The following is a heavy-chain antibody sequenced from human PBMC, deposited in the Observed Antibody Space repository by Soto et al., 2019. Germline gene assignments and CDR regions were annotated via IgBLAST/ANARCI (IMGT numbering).Heavy chain of an antibody. CDR1: GGSFSVPP. D-gene: IGHD3-22*01. CDR2: IIHSGRV. J-gene: IGHJ5*01. CDR3: STRAYDTNGYYRFDP. V-gene: IGHV4-34*12. Sequence: QVQLQQWGAGLLKPSETLSLTCAVYGGSFSVPPWPWSRQPPGKELEWIGDIIHSGRVNYIPSLKSRVTISLDTSKNQFSLTLSAVTAADTAMYYCSTRAYDTNGYYRFDPWGQGTLVTVSS.